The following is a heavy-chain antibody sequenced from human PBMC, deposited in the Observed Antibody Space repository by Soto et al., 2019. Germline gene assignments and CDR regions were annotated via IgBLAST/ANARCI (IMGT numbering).Heavy chain of an antibody. CDR3: AREAAARQLNWFDP. J-gene: IGHJ5*02. D-gene: IGHD6-6*01. CDR1: GGSISSGGYY. CDR2: IYYSGST. V-gene: IGHV4-31*03. Sequence: SETLSLTCTVSGGSISSGGYYWSWIRQHPGKGLEWIGYIYYSGSTYYNPSLKSRVTISVDTSKNQFSLKLSSVTAADTAVYYCAREAAARQLNWFDPWGQGTLVTVSS.